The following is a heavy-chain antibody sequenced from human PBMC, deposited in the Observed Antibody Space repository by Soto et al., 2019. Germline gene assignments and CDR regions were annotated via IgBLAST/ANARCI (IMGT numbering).Heavy chain of an antibody. D-gene: IGHD5-12*01. CDR1: GGTFSSYA. Sequence: QVQLVQSGAEVKKPGSSVKVSCKASGGTFSSYAISWVRQAPGQGLEWMGGIIPIFGTADYAQKFQGRVTITADESTSTAYMELSSLRSEDTAVYYCANPPIVATIVNYYYGMDVWGQGTTVTVSS. V-gene: IGHV1-69*12. CDR3: ANPPIVATIVNYYYGMDV. J-gene: IGHJ6*02. CDR2: IIPIFGTA.